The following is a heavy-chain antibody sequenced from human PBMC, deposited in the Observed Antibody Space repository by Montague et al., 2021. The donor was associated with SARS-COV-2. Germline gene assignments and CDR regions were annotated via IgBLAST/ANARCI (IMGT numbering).Heavy chain of an antibody. Sequence: SETLSLTCTVSGGSISSSSYYWVWIRQPPGKELNGIMYIYESSNTCYNSSLKSRVTISVDTSKNQFSLKLSSVTAADTAVYYCAREGDQFEMATIAYCGIDAWGQGTTVTVSS. D-gene: IGHD5-24*01. CDR3: AREGDQFEMATIAYCGIDA. CDR2: IYESSNT. J-gene: IGHJ6*02. CDR1: GGSISSSSYY. V-gene: IGHV4-39*07.